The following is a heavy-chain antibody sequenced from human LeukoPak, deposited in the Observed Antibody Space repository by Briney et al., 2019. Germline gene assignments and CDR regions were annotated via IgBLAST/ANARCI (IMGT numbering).Heavy chain of an antibody. V-gene: IGHV3-23*01. J-gene: IGHJ4*02. D-gene: IGHD4-11*01. CDR2: ISDSGGGT. Sequence: GGSLRLPCAASGFMFSNYAMTWVRQAPEKGLKWVSSISDSGGGTYYADSVKGRFTISRDNSKNTLYLQMNSLRAEDTAVYYCAKVWSSNYVFDYWGQGTLVTVSS. CDR1: GFMFSNYA. CDR3: AKVWSSNYVFDY.